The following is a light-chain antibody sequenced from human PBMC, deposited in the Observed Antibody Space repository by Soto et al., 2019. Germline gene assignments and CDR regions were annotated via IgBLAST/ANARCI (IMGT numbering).Light chain of an antibody. CDR2: EVT. Sequence: QSVLTQPPSASGSPGQSVTISCTGTSSDVGGYNYVSWYQQHPGKAPKLMIYEVTKRPSGVPDRFSGSKSGNTASLTVSGLQAEDEADYYGSARATNAGGDNWVFGGGTKLTVL. CDR1: SSDVGGYNY. V-gene: IGLV2-8*01. CDR3: SARATNAGGDNWV. J-gene: IGLJ3*02.